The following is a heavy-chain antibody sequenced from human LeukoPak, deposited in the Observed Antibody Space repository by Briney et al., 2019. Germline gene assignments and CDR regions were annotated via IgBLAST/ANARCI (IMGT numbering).Heavy chain of an antibody. CDR3: ARDSRFYCSSTSCYWGGFDY. J-gene: IGHJ4*02. V-gene: IGHV3-30*04. CDR2: ISHDGSNK. D-gene: IGHD2-2*01. CDR1: GFTFSSYA. Sequence: GGSLRLSCAASGFTFSSYAMHWVRQAPGKGLEWVAVISHDGSNKYYADSVKGRFTISRDNSKNTLYLQMNSLRAEDTAVYYLARDSRFYCSSTSCYWGGFDYWGQGNLVTVSS.